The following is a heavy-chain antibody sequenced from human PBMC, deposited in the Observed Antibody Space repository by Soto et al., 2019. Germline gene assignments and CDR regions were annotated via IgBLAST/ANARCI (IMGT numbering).Heavy chain of an antibody. D-gene: IGHD3-22*01. Sequence: LRLSCAASGFTFSSYGMHWVRQAPGKGLEWVAVISYDGSNKYYADSVKGRFTISRDNSKNTLYLQMNSLRAEDTAVYYCAKAFGDSSGYPRNGYWGQGTLVTVSS. CDR1: GFTFSSYG. CDR2: ISYDGSNK. V-gene: IGHV3-30*18. J-gene: IGHJ4*02. CDR3: AKAFGDSSGYPRNGY.